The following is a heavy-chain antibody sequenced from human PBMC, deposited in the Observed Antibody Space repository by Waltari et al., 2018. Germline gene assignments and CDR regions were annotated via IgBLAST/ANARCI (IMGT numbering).Heavy chain of an antibody. CDR2: IYYSGST. J-gene: IGHJ3*02. CDR3: ARMAPTYYYDSSGYYSHDAFDI. Sequence: QVQLQESGPGLVKPSQTLSLTCTVSGGSISSGGYYWSWIRQHPGKGLEWIGYIYYSGSTYYNPSLKSRVTISVDTSKNQFSLKLCSVTAADTAVYYCARMAPTYYYDSSGYYSHDAFDIWGQGTMVTDSS. CDR1: GGSISSGGYY. D-gene: IGHD3-22*01. V-gene: IGHV4-31*03.